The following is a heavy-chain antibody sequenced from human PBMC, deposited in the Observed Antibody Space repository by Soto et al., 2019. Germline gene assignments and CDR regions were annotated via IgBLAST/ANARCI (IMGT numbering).Heavy chain of an antibody. V-gene: IGHV3-23*01. D-gene: IGHD3-10*01. Sequence: SLRLSCAASGFTFSSYAMSWVRQAPGKGLEWVSAISGSGGSTYYADSVKGRFTISRDNSKNTLYLQMNSLRAEDTALYYCAKDPRVHYYGSGSSSYWGQGTLVTVSS. J-gene: IGHJ4*02. CDR1: GFTFSSYA. CDR2: ISGSGGST. CDR3: AKDPRVHYYGSGSSSY.